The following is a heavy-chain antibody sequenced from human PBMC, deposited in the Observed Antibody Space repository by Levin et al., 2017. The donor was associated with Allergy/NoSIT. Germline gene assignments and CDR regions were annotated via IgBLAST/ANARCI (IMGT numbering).Heavy chain of an antibody. V-gene: IGHV4-34*01. CDR3: ASLTSGWFDP. D-gene: IGHD3-9*01. CDR1: GGSFSGYY. Sequence: SETLSLTCAVYGGSFSGYYWSWIRQPPGKGLEWIGEINHSGSTNYNPSLKSRVTISVDTSKNQFSLKLSSVTAADTAVYYCASLTSGWFDPWGQGTLVTVSS. CDR2: INHSGST. J-gene: IGHJ5*02.